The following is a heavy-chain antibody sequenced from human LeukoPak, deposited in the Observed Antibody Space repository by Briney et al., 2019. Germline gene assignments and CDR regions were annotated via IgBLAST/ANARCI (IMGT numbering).Heavy chain of an antibody. CDR3: ARDLNRYFDY. Sequence: PGGSLRLSCAASGFTFSAYALHWVRQAPGKGLEWVSVISYDGSDKYYADSVKGRFTISRDSSKNTLYLQMNSLRAEDTAVYYCARDLNRYFDYWGQGTLVTVSS. CDR2: ISYDGSDK. V-gene: IGHV3-30-3*01. J-gene: IGHJ4*02. CDR1: GFTFSAYA.